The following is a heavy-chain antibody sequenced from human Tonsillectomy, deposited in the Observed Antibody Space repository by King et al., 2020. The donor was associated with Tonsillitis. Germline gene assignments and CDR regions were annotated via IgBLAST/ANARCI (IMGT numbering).Heavy chain of an antibody. Sequence: VQLVESGGGLVQPGGSLRLSCAASVFPFGSSAMAWVRQAPGKGPEWVSAIRGSGGSTSYADSVKGRFTISRDNSKNTLYLQMNILGAEDTALYYCAKVVSSAMVYYFDYWGQGALVTVSA. D-gene: IGHD5-18*01. CDR2: IRGSGGST. CDR3: AKVVSSAMVYYFDY. V-gene: IGHV3-23*04. CDR1: VFPFGSSA. J-gene: IGHJ4*02.